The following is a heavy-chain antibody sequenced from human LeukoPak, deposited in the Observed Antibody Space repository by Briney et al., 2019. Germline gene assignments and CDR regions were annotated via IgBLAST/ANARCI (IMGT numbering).Heavy chain of an antibody. J-gene: IGHJ4*02. D-gene: IGHD6-19*01. V-gene: IGHV3-30*18. CDR3: AKDRDEQWLMDY. CDR1: GFTFSSYG. CDR2: ISYDGSNK. Sequence: PGGSLRLSCAASGFTFSSYGMHWVRQAPGKGLEWVAVISYDGSNKYYADSVKGRFTISRDNSKNTLYLQMNSLRAEDTAVYYCAKDRDEQWLMDYWGQGTLVTVSS.